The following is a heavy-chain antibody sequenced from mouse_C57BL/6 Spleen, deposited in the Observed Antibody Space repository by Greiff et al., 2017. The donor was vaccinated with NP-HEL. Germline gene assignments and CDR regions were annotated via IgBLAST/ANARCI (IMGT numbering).Heavy chain of an antibody. CDR3: ARDYSNLNYFDY. D-gene: IGHD2-5*01. CDR2: ISDGGSYT. CDR1: GFTFSSYA. J-gene: IGHJ2*01. V-gene: IGHV5-4*01. Sequence: EVKVVESGGGLVKPGGSLKLSCSASGFTFSSYAMSWVRQTPEKRLEWVATISDGGSYTYYPDNVKGRFTISRDNAKNNLYLQMSHLKSEDTAMYYCARDYSNLNYFDYWGQGTTLTVSS.